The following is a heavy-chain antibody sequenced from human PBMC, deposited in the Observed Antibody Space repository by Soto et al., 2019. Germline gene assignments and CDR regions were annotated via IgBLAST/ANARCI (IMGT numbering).Heavy chain of an antibody. CDR1: GGSISSGDYY. D-gene: IGHD3-3*01. J-gene: IGHJ5*02. Sequence: SETLSLTCTVSGGSISSGDYYWSWIRQPPGKGLEWIGYIYYSGSTYYNPSLKSRVTISVDTSKNQFSLKLSSVTAADTAVYYCARGLRFLEWLLSNWFDPWGHGTLVTVSS. CDR3: ARGLRFLEWLLSNWFDP. V-gene: IGHV4-30-4*01. CDR2: IYYSGST.